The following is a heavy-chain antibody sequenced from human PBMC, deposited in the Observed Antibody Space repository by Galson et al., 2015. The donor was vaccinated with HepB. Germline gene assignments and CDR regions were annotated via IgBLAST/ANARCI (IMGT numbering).Heavy chain of an antibody. Sequence: TLSLTCTVSGGSISSGGYYWSWIRQHPGKGLEWIGYIYYSGSTYYNPSLKSRVTISVDTSKNQFSLKLSSVTASDTAMYYCARWFRHGDYDWFDPWGQGTLVTVSS. V-gene: IGHV4-31*03. CDR2: IYYSGST. CDR3: ARWFRHGDYDWFDP. CDR1: GGSISSGGYY. J-gene: IGHJ5*02. D-gene: IGHD4-17*01.